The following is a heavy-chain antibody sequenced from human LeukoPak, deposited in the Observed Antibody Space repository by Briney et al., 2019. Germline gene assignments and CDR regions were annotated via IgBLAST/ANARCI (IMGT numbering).Heavy chain of an antibody. J-gene: IGHJ5*02. V-gene: IGHV3-23*01. CDR3: AKGQRDIVVFTGLDP. CDR2: ISGSGGST. D-gene: IGHD2-2*01. CDR1: GFTFSSYA. Sequence: PGGSLRLSCAASGFTFSSYAMSWVRQAPGQGLEWVSGISGSGGSTYYADSVKGRFTISRDNSKNTLYLQMNSLRAEDTAVYYCAKGQRDIVVFTGLDPWGQGTLVTVSS.